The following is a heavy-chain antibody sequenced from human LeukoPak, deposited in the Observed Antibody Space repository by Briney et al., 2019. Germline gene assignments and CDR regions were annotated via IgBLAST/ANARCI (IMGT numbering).Heavy chain of an antibody. CDR3: ARDLDSSSWSTQGYYYYYYMDV. Sequence: PSETLSLTCTVSGGSISSSSYYWGWIRQPPGKGLEWIGYIYYSGSTNYNPSLKSRVTISVDTSKNQFSLKLSSVTAADTAVYYCARDLDSSSWSTQGYYYYYYMDVWGKGTTVTISS. V-gene: IGHV4-61*05. D-gene: IGHD6-13*01. CDR1: GGSISSSSYY. J-gene: IGHJ6*03. CDR2: IYYSGST.